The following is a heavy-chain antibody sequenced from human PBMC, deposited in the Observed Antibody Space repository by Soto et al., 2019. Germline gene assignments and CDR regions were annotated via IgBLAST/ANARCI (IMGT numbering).Heavy chain of an antibody. CDR2: IYPGDSDT. CDR1: VYSFTSYW. J-gene: IGHJ3*01. V-gene: IGHV5-51*01. CDR3: ARRKCDCSSGYYSDDLNV. Sequence: PGESLKISCKGSVYSFTSYWIGWVRQMPGKVLEWMGIIYPGDSDTRYSPSFQGHLTISAAKSISTAYLHWSSLNAPDTAMYYCARRKCDCSSGYYSDDLNVWGQGXMVT. D-gene: IGHD3-22*01.